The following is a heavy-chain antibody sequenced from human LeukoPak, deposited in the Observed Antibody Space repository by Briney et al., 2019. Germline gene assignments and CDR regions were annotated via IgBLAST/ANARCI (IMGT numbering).Heavy chain of an antibody. J-gene: IGHJ4*02. V-gene: IGHV3-53*01. CDR2: IYSGGST. Sequence: PGGSLRLSCSASGFTFSSFGMHWVRQAPGKELEWVSVIYSGGSTYYADSVKGRFTISRDNSKNTLYLQMNSLRAEDTAVYYCTTDFPDYFHSWGQGTLVTVSS. CDR3: TTDFPDYFHS. CDR1: GFTFSSFG.